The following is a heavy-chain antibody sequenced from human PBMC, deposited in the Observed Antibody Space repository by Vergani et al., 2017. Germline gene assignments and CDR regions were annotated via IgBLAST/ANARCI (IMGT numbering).Heavy chain of an antibody. CDR3: ARMGELSQRPEWGLHFDY. Sequence: QVQLQESGPGLVKPSQTLSLTCTVSGGSISSGGYYWSWIRQHPGKGLEWIGYIYYSGSTYYNPSLKSRVTISVETSKNQFSLKLSSVTAADTAVYYCARMGELSQRPEWGLHFDYWGQGTLVTVSS. CDR1: GGSISSGGYY. D-gene: IGHD1-26*01. V-gene: IGHV4-31*03. CDR2: IYYSGST. J-gene: IGHJ4*02.